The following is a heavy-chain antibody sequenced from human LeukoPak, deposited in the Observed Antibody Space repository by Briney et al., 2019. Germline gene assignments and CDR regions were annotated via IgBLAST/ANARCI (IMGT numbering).Heavy chain of an antibody. CDR1: GFTFSSYA. CDR3: ARDTAMVHDAFDI. J-gene: IGHJ3*02. CDR2: ISYDGSNK. V-gene: IGHV3-30-3*01. D-gene: IGHD5-18*01. Sequence: GGSLRLSCAAPGFTFSSYAMHWVRQAPGKGLEWVAVISYDGSNKYYADSVEGRFTISRDNSKNTLYLQMNSLRAEDTAVYYCARDTAMVHDAFDIWGQGTMVTVSS.